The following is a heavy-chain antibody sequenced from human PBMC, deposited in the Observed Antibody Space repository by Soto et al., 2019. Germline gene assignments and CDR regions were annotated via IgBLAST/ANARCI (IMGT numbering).Heavy chain of an antibody. Sequence: SETLSLTCTVSGGSISSDSSYWSWIRQRPGMGLEWIGYIFYSGAFYYTPSLRGRITINPDTSKNQFSLQLNSVTPEDTAVYYCARVRDNWGSAYFDYWGQGTLVTVS. V-gene: IGHV4-31*03. CDR3: ARVRDNWGSAYFDY. J-gene: IGHJ4*02. D-gene: IGHD7-27*01. CDR1: GGSISSDSSY. CDR2: IFYSGAF.